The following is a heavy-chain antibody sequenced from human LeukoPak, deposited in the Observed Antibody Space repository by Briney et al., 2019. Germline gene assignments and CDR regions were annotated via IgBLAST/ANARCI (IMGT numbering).Heavy chain of an antibody. Sequence: ASAKVSCKASGYTFTSYYMHWVRQAPGQGLEWMGIINPSGGSTSYAQKFQGRVTMTRDTSTSTVYMELSSLRSEDTAVYYCARGRQWAEDYYYYYYMDVWGKGTTVTVSS. CDR3: ARGRQWAEDYYYYYYMDV. D-gene: IGHD1-26*01. CDR2: INPSGGST. J-gene: IGHJ6*03. V-gene: IGHV1-46*01. CDR1: GYTFTSYY.